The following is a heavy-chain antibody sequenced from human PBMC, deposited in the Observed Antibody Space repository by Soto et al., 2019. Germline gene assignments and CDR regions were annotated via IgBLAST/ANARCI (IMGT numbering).Heavy chain of an antibody. V-gene: IGHV1-8*01. Sequence: QVQLVQSGAEVKKPGASVKVSCKASGYTFTSYDINWVRQATGQGLEWMGWMNPNSGNTGYAQKFQGRVTMTRNTSISTAYMEPSSLRSEDTAVYHCARGPGSWYYYYMDVWGKGTTVTVSS. D-gene: IGHD6-13*01. CDR3: ARGPGSWYYYYMDV. CDR2: MNPNSGNT. J-gene: IGHJ6*03. CDR1: GYTFTSYD.